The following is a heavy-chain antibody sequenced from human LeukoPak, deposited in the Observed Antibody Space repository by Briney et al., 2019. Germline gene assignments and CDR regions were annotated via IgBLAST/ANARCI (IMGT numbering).Heavy chain of an antibody. Sequence: GGSLRLSCAAFGFTVRSNYMSWVRQAPGKGLEWVSVIYSSGTTYYADSAEGRFTISRDNSKNMLFLQMNSLRAEDTAVYYCARNTPQGGYNNGYDYWGQGTLVTVSS. D-gene: IGHD5-18*01. CDR3: ARNTPQGGYNNGYDY. J-gene: IGHJ4*02. CDR2: IYSSGTT. CDR1: GFTVRSNY. V-gene: IGHV3-53*01.